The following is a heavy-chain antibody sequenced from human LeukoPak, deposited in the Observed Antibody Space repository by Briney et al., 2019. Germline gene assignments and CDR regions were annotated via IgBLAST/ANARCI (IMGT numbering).Heavy chain of an antibody. V-gene: IGHV1-8*01. CDR1: GYTFTSYD. J-gene: IGHJ4*02. Sequence: ASVKVSCKASGYTFTSYDINWVRQATGQGLEWMGWMNPNSGNTGYAQKFQGRVTMTRNTSISTANMELSSLRSEDTAVYYCARTNPRITIFGVVIDAPGAHDYWGQGTLVTVSS. CDR3: ARTNPRITIFGVVIDAPGAHDY. CDR2: MNPNSGNT. D-gene: IGHD3-3*01.